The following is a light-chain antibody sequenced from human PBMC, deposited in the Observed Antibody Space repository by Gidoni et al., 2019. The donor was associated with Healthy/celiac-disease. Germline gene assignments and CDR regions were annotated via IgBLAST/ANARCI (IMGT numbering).Light chain of an antibody. V-gene: IGKV1-39*01. J-gene: IGKJ4*01. CDR3: QQSYSTPSVT. Sequence: DIQMTQSPSSLSASVGDRVTITCRASQSISSYLNWYQQKPGKAPKLLIYAASSLQSVFPSRFSGSGSGTDFTLTISSLQPEDFATYYCQQSYSTPSVTFGGGTKVEIK. CDR2: AAS. CDR1: QSISSY.